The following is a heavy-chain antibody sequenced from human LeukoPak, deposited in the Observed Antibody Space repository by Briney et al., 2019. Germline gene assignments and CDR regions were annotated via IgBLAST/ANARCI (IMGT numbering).Heavy chain of an antibody. Sequence: PGGSLRLSCAASGFTFSSYGMHWVRQAPDKGLEWVAVISYDGSNKYYADSVKGRFTISRDNSKNTLYLQMNSLRAEDTAVYYCAKDSWGIAVAPTGYFDYWGQGTLVTVSS. CDR3: AKDSWGIAVAPTGYFDY. CDR2: ISYDGSNK. CDR1: GFTFSSYG. V-gene: IGHV3-30*18. D-gene: IGHD6-19*01. J-gene: IGHJ4*02.